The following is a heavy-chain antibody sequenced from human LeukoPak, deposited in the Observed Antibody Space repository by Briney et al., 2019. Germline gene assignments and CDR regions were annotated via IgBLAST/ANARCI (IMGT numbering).Heavy chain of an antibody. CDR3: ARAGRYYYDSSGYFH. J-gene: IGHJ4*02. CDR1: GGTFSSYA. CDR2: INPNSGGT. Sequence: ASVKVSCKASGGTFSSYAISWVRQAPGQGLEWMGWINPNSGGTNYAQKFQGRVTMTRDTSISTAYMELSRLRSDDTAVYYCARAGRYYYDSSGYFHWGQGTLVTVSS. V-gene: IGHV1-2*02. D-gene: IGHD3-22*01.